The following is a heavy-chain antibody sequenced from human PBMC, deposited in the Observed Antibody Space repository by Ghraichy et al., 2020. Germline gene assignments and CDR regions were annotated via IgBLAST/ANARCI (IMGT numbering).Heavy chain of an antibody. CDR1: GGSISSYY. D-gene: IGHD4-17*01. J-gene: IGHJ4*02. Sequence: ESLNISCTVSGGSISSYYWSWIRQPPGKGLEWIGYIYYSGSTNYNPSLKSRVTISVDTSKNQFSLKLSSVTAADTAVYYCARKSSLWSETSVTVTTPGEFDYWGQGTLVTVSS. CDR2: IYYSGST. V-gene: IGHV4-59*01. CDR3: ARKSSLWSETSVTVTTPGEFDY.